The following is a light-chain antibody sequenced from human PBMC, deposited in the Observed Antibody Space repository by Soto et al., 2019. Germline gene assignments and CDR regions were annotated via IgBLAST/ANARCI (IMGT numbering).Light chain of an antibody. CDR2: LNSDGSH. CDR1: SGHSSYT. Sequence: QPVLTQSPSASASLGASVKLTCTLSSGHSSYTIAWHQQQPEKGPRYLMTLNSDGSHSKGDGIPDRFSGSSSGAERYLSISSLQSEAEADYYCQTWGTGIEVFGGGTKLTVL. V-gene: IGLV4-69*01. CDR3: QTWGTGIEV. J-gene: IGLJ3*02.